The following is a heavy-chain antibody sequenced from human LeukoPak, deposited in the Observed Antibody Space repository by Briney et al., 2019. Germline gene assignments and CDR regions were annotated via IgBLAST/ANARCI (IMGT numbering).Heavy chain of an antibody. Sequence: GGSLRLSCAASGLPFSSYWMTWVRQAPGKGPEWVANIKYDGSEKYYGDSVKGRFAISRDNAKNSLYLQMSSLRAEDTAVYYCTRGGTRSSMFWNYWGQGTLVSVSS. CDR3: TRGGTRSSMFWNY. CDR2: IKYDGSEK. D-gene: IGHD3-3*01. CDR1: GLPFSSYW. J-gene: IGHJ4*02. V-gene: IGHV3-7*01.